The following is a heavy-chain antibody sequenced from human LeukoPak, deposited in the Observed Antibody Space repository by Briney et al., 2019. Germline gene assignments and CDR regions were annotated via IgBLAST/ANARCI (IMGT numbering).Heavy chain of an antibody. J-gene: IGHJ6*04. CDR1: GGSFSGYY. CDR2: INHSGST. V-gene: IGHV4-34*01. CDR3: ARVRGRYYYGSGSSSSDV. Sequence: PSETLSLTYAVYGGSFSGYYWSWIRQPPGKGLEWIGEINHSGSTNYNPSLKSRVTISVDTSKNQFSLKLSSETAADTAVYYCARVRGRYYYGSGSSSSDVWGKGTTVTVSS. D-gene: IGHD3-10*01.